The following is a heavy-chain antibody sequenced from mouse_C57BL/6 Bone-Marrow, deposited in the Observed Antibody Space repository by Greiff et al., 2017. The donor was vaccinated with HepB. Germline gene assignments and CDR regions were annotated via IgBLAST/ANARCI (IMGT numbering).Heavy chain of an antibody. CDR1: GYAFSSYC. CDR3: ARTHYDGSSYGFAD. J-gene: IGHJ3*01. D-gene: IGHD1-1*01. V-gene: IGHV1-80*01. CDR2: IYPGDGDT. Sequence: QVQLQQSGAELVKPGASVKISCKASGYAFSSYCVNWVKQRPGKGLEWLGQIYPGDGDTNYNGKFKGKATLTADKSSSTAYMQLSSPTSEDSAVYFCARTHYDGSSYGFADWGKGTLVTVSA.